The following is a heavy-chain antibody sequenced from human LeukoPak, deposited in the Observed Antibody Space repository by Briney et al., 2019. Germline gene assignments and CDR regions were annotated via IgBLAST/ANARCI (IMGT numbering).Heavy chain of an antibody. CDR1: GGSFSGYY. D-gene: IGHD3-3*01. Sequence: SETLSLTXAVYGGSFSGYYWSWIRQPPGKGLEWIGEINHSGSTNYNPSLKSRVTISVDTSKNQFSLKLSSVTAADTAVYYCANSYYDFWSGYTIDYWGQGTLVTVSS. V-gene: IGHV4-34*01. J-gene: IGHJ4*02. CDR2: INHSGST. CDR3: ANSYYDFWSGYTIDY.